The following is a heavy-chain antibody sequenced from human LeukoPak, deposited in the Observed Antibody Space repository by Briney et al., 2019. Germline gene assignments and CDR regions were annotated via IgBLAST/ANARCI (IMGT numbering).Heavy chain of an antibody. J-gene: IGHJ4*02. V-gene: IGHV3-30*02. CDR2: IHFDGGDQ. CDR3: ATDKGRILPKYYFDY. CDR1: GFTFSSYS. Sequence: GGSLRLSCAASGFTFSSYSMHWVRQAPGKGLEWVAFIHFDGGDQYFADSVKGRFSISRDNSKNTVYLQMYSLRTDDMAVYYCATDKGRILPKYYFDYWGQGTLVTVSS. D-gene: IGHD2/OR15-2a*01.